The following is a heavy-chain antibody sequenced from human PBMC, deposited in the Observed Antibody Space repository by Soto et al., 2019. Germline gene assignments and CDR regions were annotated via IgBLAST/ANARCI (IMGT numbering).Heavy chain of an antibody. J-gene: IGHJ6*02. CDR3: ARWIRYYNGMDV. CDR1: GGSISSGDYS. V-gene: IGHV4-30-4*01. Sequence: QVQLQESGPGLVKPSPTLSLTCPVSGGSISSGDYSWSWLRQPPGKGLEWIGYIYDSGSTYYNPSRRSRGTISGDTSKNQCALKRSSVTAADTAVYYWARWIRYYNGMDVWGQGTTVTVSS. D-gene: IGHD2-2*03. CDR2: IYDSGST.